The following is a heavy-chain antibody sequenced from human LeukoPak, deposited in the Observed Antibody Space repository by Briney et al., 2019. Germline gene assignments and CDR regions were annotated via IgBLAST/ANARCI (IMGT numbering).Heavy chain of an antibody. CDR2: IYFRGST. CDR1: DGSISINY. D-gene: IGHD6-19*01. CDR3: ARGLGWFLD. Sequence: SETLSLTCTVSDGSISINYWTWIRQPPGKGLEWIGNIYFRGSTNYNPSLKSRVTISGDTSKNQVSLQLTSVTAADTAVYYCARGLGWFLDWGQGTLVTAS. J-gene: IGHJ4*02. V-gene: IGHV4-59*01.